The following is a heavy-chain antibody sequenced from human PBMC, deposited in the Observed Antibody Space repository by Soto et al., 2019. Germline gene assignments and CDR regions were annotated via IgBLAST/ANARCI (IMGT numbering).Heavy chain of an antibody. CDR3: ARPAIEVAGNHYFQH. Sequence: QVQLVESGGGLVKPGGSLRLSCAASGFTFSDYYMSWIRQAPGKGLEWVSYISSSGSTIYYAASVKGRFTISRDNAKKSPYLKVNSKRAEDTAVYYCARPAIEVAGNHYFQHWGQGTLVTVSS. J-gene: IGHJ1*01. D-gene: IGHD6-19*01. CDR1: GFTFSDYY. CDR2: ISSSGSTI. V-gene: IGHV3-11*01.